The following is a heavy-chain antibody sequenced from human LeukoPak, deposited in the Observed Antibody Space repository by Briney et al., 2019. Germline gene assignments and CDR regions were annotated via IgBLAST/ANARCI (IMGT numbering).Heavy chain of an antibody. CDR3: ARLDSSSWPFDY. CDR2: INHSGST. J-gene: IGHJ4*02. D-gene: IGHD6-13*01. Sequence: SETLSLTCAVYGGSFSGYYWSWIRQPPGKGLEWIGEINHSGSTNYNPSLKSRVTISVDTSENQFSLKLSSVTAADTAVYYCARLDSSSWPFDYWGQGTLVTVSS. CDR1: GGSFSGYY. V-gene: IGHV4-34*01.